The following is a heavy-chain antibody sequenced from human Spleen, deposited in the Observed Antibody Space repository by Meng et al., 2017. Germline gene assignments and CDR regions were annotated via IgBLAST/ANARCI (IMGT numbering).Heavy chain of an antibody. J-gene: IGHJ4*02. Sequence: DGQLAESGGGVFRPGVSLRLSCAASGFTFSVYWMHWVRQAPGKGPVWVSRINTDGSSTDYADSVKGRFTISRDNAKNTLYLQMNSLRAEDTAMYYCARFTPFDYWGQGTLVTVSS. CDR1: GFTFSVYW. CDR3: ARFTPFDY. V-gene: IGHV3-74*01. CDR2: INTDGSST.